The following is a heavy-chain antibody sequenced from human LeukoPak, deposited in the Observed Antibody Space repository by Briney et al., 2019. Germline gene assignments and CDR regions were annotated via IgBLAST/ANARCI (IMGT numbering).Heavy chain of an antibody. CDR2: IYPGDSDT. CDR3: ARSAHSSGYYCRRGPPFGAFDI. Sequence: LGESLKISCKGSGYSFTSYWIVWVRQMPEKGLEWMGIIYPGDSDTRYSPSFQGQVTISADKSISTAYLQWSSLKASDTAIYYCARSAHSSGYYCRRGPPFGAFDIWGQGTMVTVSS. J-gene: IGHJ3*02. V-gene: IGHV5-51*01. D-gene: IGHD3-22*01. CDR1: GYSFTSYW.